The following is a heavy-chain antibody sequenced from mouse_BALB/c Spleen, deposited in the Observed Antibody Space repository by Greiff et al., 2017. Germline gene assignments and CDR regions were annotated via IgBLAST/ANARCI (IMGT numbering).Heavy chain of an antibody. D-gene: IGHD2-4*01. J-gene: IGHJ4*01. CDR2: INPYNDGT. V-gene: IGHV1-14*01. CDR1: GYTFTSYV. CDR3: ARGAYDYDGYYYAMDY. Sequence: VQLQQSGPELVKPGASVKMSCKASGYTFTSYVMHWVKQKPGQGLEWIGYINPYNDGTKYNEKFKGKATLTSDKSSSTAYMELSSLTSEDSAVYYCARGAYDYDGYYYAMDYWGQGTSVTVSS.